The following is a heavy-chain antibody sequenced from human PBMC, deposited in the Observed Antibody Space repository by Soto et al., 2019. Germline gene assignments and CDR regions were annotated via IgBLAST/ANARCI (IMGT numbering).Heavy chain of an antibody. CDR2: IYSGGST. Sequence: EVQLVESGGGLVQPGGSLRLSCAASGFTVSSNYMSWVRQAPGKGLEWVSVIYSGGSTYYADSVKGRFTISRHNSKNTLYLQMNSLRAEDAAVYYCARWGYGGAIDYWGQGTLVTVSS. CDR3: ARWGYGGAIDY. V-gene: IGHV3-53*04. CDR1: GFTVSSNY. D-gene: IGHD4-17*01. J-gene: IGHJ4*02.